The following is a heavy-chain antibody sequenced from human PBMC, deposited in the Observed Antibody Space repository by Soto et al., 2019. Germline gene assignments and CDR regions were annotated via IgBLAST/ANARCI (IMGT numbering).Heavy chain of an antibody. Sequence: QVQLVESGGGVVQPGTSLILSCAASGFTFSNYGMHWFRQAPGKGLEWVAITSYDGNNTFYADSVKGRLTISRDNSKNTLYLKMNSLRTEDTAVYFCGKEESGYFSNTNCYTFTSFDQWGQGTLVTVS. CDR1: GFTFSNYG. J-gene: IGHJ5*02. D-gene: IGHD2-2*02. CDR2: TSYDGNNT. CDR3: GKEESGYFSNTNCYTFTSFDQ. V-gene: IGHV3-30*18.